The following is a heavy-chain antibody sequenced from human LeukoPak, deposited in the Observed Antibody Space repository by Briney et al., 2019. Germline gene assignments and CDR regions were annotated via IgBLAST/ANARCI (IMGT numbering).Heavy chain of an antibody. CDR2: ISGSGDKT. D-gene: IGHD3-10*01. Sequence: GGSLRLSCAASGFTFSSSAMSWVRQAPGKGLEWVSGISGSGDKTYYADSVKGRFTISRDNSKNTLYLQMNSLRAEDTAVYYCAKSLAVRGVIGFDYWGQGTLVTVSS. CDR1: GFTFSSSA. J-gene: IGHJ4*02. V-gene: IGHV3-23*01. CDR3: AKSLAVRGVIGFDY.